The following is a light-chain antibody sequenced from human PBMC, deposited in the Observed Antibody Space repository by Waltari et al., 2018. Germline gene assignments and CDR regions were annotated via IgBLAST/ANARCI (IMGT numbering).Light chain of an antibody. J-gene: IGKJ1*01. CDR3: QHYVRLPAT. V-gene: IGKV3-20*01. Sequence: IVITQPPGPLALSPGERATLSCRASPSVGRSLAWYQQKPGQAPKLLIYGASTRATGIPDRFTGSGSGTDFSLTISSLEPEDFAIYFCQHYVRLPATFGQGTKVEIK. CDR2: GAS. CDR1: PSVGRS.